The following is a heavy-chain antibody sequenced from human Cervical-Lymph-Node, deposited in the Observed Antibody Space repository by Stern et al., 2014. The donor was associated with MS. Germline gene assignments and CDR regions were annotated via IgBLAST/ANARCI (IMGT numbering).Heavy chain of an antibody. J-gene: IGHJ3*02. CDR3: ARIAKTLVPSGAFDI. Sequence: VQLEEHGTEVTKPGASVRVSCMASGYTFTDYHLHWLRQAPGQGIEWMGWINPNSGGTNFAQKFQGRVTMTTDTSINTSYMELYRLRSDDTAVYYCARIAKTLVPSGAFDIWGQGTMVSVSS. CDR1: GYTFTDYH. D-gene: IGHD2-2*01. V-gene: IGHV1-2*02. CDR2: INPNSGGT.